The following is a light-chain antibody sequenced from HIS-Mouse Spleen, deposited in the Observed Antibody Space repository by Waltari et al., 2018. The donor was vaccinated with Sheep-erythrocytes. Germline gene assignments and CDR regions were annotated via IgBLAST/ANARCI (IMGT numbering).Light chain of an antibody. CDR2: RNN. V-gene: IGLV1-47*01. J-gene: IGLJ3*02. Sequence: QSVLTPPPSASGTPWQRVTIACSGSSSNIGRNYVYWYQQLPGTAPKLLIYRNNQRPSGVSNRFSGSKSGNTASLTISGLQAEDEADYYCCSYAGSSTPWVFGGGTKLTVL. CDR1: SSNIGRNY. CDR3: CSYAGSSTPWV.